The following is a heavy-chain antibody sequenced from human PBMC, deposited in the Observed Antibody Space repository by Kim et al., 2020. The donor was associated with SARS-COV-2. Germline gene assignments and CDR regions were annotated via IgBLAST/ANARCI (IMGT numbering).Heavy chain of an antibody. J-gene: IGHJ4*02. CDR3: ARHRPTYYYDSSGYPDY. CDR2: IYPGDSDT. Sequence: GESLKISCKGSGYSFTSYWIGWVRQMPGKGLEWMGIIYPGDSDTRYSPSFQGQVTISADKSISTAYLQWSSLKASDTAMDYCARHRPTYYYDSSGYPDYWGQGSLVTVAS. CDR1: GYSFTSYW. D-gene: IGHD3-22*01. V-gene: IGHV5-51*01.